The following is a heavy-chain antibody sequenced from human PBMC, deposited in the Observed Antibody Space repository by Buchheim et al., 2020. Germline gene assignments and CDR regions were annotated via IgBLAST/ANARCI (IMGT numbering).Heavy chain of an antibody. J-gene: IGHJ4*02. V-gene: IGHV3-49*03. D-gene: IGHD5-18*01. CDR3: ARDVSDFGYNYGYPDY. Sequence: EVQLVESGGGLVQPGRSLRLSCTTSGFTFGDHAMSWFRQAPGKGLEWVGFIRSTSYGGAIDYAASVRGRFTISRDDSKSIAYLQMNSLKTEDTAVYHCARDVSDFGYNYGYPDYWGQGTL. CDR1: GFTFGDHA. CDR2: IRSTSYGGAI.